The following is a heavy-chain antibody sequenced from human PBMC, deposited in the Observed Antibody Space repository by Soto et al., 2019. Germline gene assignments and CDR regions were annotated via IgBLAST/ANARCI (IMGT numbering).Heavy chain of an antibody. CDR3: ARDYIQLERTDAFDI. J-gene: IGHJ3*02. Sequence: LSLTCTVSGGSISSGDYYWSWIRQPPGKGLEWIGYIYYSGSTYYNPSLKSRVTISVDTSKNQFSLKLRSVTAADTAVYYCARDYIQLERTDAFDIWGQGTMVTVSS. CDR1: GGSISSGDYY. CDR2: IYYSGST. V-gene: IGHV4-30-4*01. D-gene: IGHD1-1*01.